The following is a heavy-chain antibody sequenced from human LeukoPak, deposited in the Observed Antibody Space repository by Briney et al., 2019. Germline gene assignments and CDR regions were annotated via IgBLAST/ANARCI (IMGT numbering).Heavy chain of an antibody. CDR3: ARPLISAGDAFDI. CDR2: IYPGDSDT. D-gene: IGHD2/OR15-2a*01. V-gene: IGHV5-51*01. CDR1: GYSFTSYW. Sequence: PGESLKISCKGSGYSFTSYWIGWVRQMPGKGLEWMGIIYPGDSDTRYSPSFQGQVTISADKSISTAYLQWSSLKAPDTAMYYCARPLISAGDAFDIWGQGTMVTVSS. J-gene: IGHJ3*02.